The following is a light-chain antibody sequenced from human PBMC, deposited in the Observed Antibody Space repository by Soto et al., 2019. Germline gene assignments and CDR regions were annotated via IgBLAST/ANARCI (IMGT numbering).Light chain of an antibody. J-gene: IGLJ1*01. Sequence: QSALTQPASVSGSPGQSITISCTGTSSDVGGHYYVSWYQHHPGKAPKLMIYQVSNRPSGVSNRFSGSKSGNTASLTISGLQAEDEADYYCSSYTSSNTFYVFGTGTKVTVL. V-gene: IGLV2-14*01. CDR3: SSYTSSNTFYV. CDR2: QVS. CDR1: SSDVGGHYY.